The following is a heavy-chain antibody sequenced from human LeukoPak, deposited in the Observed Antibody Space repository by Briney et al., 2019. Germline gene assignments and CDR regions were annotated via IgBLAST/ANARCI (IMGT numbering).Heavy chain of an antibody. V-gene: IGHV4-59*08. D-gene: IGHD6-19*01. CDR3: ATTENSSGWFGY. Sequence: SETLSLTCTVSGGSISNYYWSWIRQPPGKGLEWIGYIYYTGSTNYNPSLKSRVTMSIDTSKNQFSLRLNSVTAADTAMYYCATTENSSGWFGYWGQGTLVTVSS. J-gene: IGHJ4*02. CDR1: GGSISNYY. CDR2: IYYTGST.